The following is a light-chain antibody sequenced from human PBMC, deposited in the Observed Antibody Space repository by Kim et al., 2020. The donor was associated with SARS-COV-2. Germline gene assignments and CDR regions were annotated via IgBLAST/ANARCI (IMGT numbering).Light chain of an antibody. J-gene: IGKJ4*01. V-gene: IGKV3-11*01. CDR1: QNIHTY. CDR3: QQRGNPLT. Sequence: LSLSPGETATLSCRASQNIHTYLAWYQQKPGQAPRLLIYDASNRATGIPARFSGSGSGTDFTLTITSLEPEDFAVYYCQQRGNPLTFGGGTKLEI. CDR2: DAS.